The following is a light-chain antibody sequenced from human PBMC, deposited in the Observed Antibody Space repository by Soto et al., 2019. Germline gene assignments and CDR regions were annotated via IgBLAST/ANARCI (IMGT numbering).Light chain of an antibody. J-gene: IGKJ3*01. CDR2: GAS. CDR1: QSVSSN. Sequence: EIVLTQSPATLSVSPGERATLSCRASQSVSSNLAWYQQRPGQAPRLLIYGASTRATGISARFSGGGSGTEFTLTISSLQSEDFTVYYCQQYNKWPLFTFGPGTRVDFK. V-gene: IGKV3-15*01. CDR3: QQYNKWPLFT.